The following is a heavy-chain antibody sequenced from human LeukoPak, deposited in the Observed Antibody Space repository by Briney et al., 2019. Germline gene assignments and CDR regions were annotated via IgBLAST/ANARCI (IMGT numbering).Heavy chain of an antibody. CDR3: ARRTTVDAFDI. D-gene: IGHD4-11*01. V-gene: IGHV4-38-2*02. CDR1: GYPISSVYY. CDR2: INHGGST. J-gene: IGHJ3*02. Sequence: SETLSLTCSVSGYPISSVYYWGWIRRPPGKGLEWIASINHGGSTDYNPSLKSRVIMSIDTSKNHFSLKLTSVTAADTAVYYCARRTTVDAFDIWGQGTMVTVSS.